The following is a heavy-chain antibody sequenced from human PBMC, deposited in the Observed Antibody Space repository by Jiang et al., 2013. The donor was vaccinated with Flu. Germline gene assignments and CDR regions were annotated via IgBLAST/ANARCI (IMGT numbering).Heavy chain of an antibody. V-gene: IGHV3-48*03. D-gene: IGHD3-9*01. CDR3: VREVSLSGYQGYFDI. CDR1: GFILQNYE. CDR2: RSRSGNVI. J-gene: IGHJ4*02. Sequence: QLVESGGGVIQTGGSLRLSCTASGFILQNYEMNWVRQAPGKGLEWVSYRSRSGNVISYADSVKGRFTMSRDNAKNSLILEMNSLRAEDTAIYYCVREVSLSGYQGYFDIWGQGNLVTVSS.